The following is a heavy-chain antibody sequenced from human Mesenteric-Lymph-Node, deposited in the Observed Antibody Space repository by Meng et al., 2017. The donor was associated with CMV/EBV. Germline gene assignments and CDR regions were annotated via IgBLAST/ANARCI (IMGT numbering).Heavy chain of an antibody. CDR1: SSNNAA. Sequence: SSNNAAWNWIRQSPSRGLEWLGRTYYRSKWYNQYAVSVRSRITINPDTSKNQFSLQLNSVTPEDTAVYYCARDREYVSGTYYNYFDYWGQGTLVTVSS. CDR3: ARDREYVSGTYYNYFDY. D-gene: IGHD3-10*01. CDR2: TYYRSKWYN. V-gene: IGHV6-1*01. J-gene: IGHJ4*02.